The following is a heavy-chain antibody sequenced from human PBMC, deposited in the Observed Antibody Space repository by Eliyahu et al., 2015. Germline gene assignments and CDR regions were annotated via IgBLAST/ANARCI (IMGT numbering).Heavy chain of an antibody. J-gene: IGHJ3*02. V-gene: IGHV3-64*01. CDR1: GFPFNTXV. CDR3: ARDRRYHDTSGYYPPDAFDI. CDR2: INSNGGST. D-gene: IGHD3-22*01. Sequence: EVQLVESGGGLVQPGGSLRLSCAASGFPFNTXVXXWVRQAPGKGLEHVSAINSNGGSTYYASSVKGRFTISRDNSKNTLYLQMGSLRAEDMAVYYCARDRRYHDTSGYYPPDAFDIWGQGTMVTVSS.